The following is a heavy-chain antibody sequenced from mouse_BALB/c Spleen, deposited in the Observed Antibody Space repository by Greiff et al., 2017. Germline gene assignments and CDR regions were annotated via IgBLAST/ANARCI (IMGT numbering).Heavy chain of an antibody. CDR1: GFSLTGYG. D-gene: IGHD4-1*01. J-gene: IGHJ2*01. V-gene: IGHV2-6-7*01. CDR3: ARVGLARNPYFDY. Sequence: VQLVESGPGLVAPSQSLSITCTVSGFSLTGYGVNWVRQPPGKGLEWLGMIWGDGSTDYNSALKSRLSISKDNSKSQVCLKMNSLQTDDTARYYCARVGLARNPYFDYWGQGTTLTVSS. CDR2: IWGDGST.